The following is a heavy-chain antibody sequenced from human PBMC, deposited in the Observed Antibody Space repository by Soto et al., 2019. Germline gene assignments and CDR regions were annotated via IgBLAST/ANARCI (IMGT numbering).Heavy chain of an antibody. J-gene: IGHJ4*01. CDR1: GVTFSNYA. D-gene: IGHD6-13*01. V-gene: IGHV3-23*01. Sequence: EVQLLESGGGLVQPGGSLRLSCAASGVTFSNYAMTWVRQAPGKGLEWVSVITGSGGGTYFVDSVKGRFTISRDNSTNTVYLQMNSLRAEDTAVYYCAKRPLTAAGFDYWGHGTLVTVSS. CDR3: AKRPLTAAGFDY. CDR2: ITGSGGGT.